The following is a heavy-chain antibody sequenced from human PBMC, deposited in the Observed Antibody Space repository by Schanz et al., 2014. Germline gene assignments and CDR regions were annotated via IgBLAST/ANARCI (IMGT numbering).Heavy chain of an antibody. J-gene: IGHJ4*02. CDR1: GFTFSSYA. D-gene: IGHD1-26*01. Sequence: EVQLLESGGGLVQPGGSLRLSCAASGFTFSSYAMSWVRQAPGKGLEWVSAISGSGGSTYYADSVKGRFTISRDNSKNTVYIQMNSLRAEDTGLYFCARGGSGSHYRLDYWGQGTLVTVSS. V-gene: IGHV3-23*01. CDR3: ARGGSGSHYRLDY. CDR2: ISGSGGST.